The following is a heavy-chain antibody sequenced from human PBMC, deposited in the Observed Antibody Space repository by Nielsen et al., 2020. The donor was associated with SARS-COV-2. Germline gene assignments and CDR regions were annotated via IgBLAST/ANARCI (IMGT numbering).Heavy chain of an antibody. CDR3: ARVGATLPYYYYYYMDV. CDR1: GYILLSYG. V-gene: IGHV1-18*01. J-gene: IGHJ6*03. CDR2: ISAYNGNT. Sequence: ASVTDTCKASGYILLSYGISWLRQATAQGLEWMGWISAYNGNTNYAQKLQGRVTMTTDTSTSRAYMELRILRSDDTAVYYCARVGATLPYYYYYYMDVWGKGTTVTVSS. D-gene: IGHD1-26*01.